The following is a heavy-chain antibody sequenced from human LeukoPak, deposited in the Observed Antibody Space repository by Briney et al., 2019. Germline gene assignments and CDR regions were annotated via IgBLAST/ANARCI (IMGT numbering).Heavy chain of an antibody. D-gene: IGHD4-23*01. CDR2: VNPNSGGT. CDR1: GYTFTTYY. J-gene: IGHJ4*02. V-gene: IGHV1-2*02. CDR3: ARDYYGGEWSLGY. Sequence: ASVKVSCKASGYTFTTYYLHWVRQAPGQGLEWMGWVNPNSGGTKYAQKFQGRVSMTSDTSISTAYMELTRLTSDDTAVYFCARDYYGGEWSLGYWGQGTLVTVSS.